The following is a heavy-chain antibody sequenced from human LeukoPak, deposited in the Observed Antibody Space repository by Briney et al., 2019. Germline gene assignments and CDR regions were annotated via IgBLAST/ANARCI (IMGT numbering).Heavy chain of an antibody. CDR2: ISSSSSII. Sequence: PGGSLRLSCAASGFTFSTYSMSWVRQAPGKGLEWVSYISSSSSIISYADSVKGRFTISRDNAKNSVYLHMNSLRAEDTAVYYCARGGYCSTTSCSNKLDIWGQGTMVTVSS. CDR3: ARGGYCSTTSCSNKLDI. J-gene: IGHJ3*02. V-gene: IGHV3-48*01. CDR1: GFTFSTYS. D-gene: IGHD2-2*01.